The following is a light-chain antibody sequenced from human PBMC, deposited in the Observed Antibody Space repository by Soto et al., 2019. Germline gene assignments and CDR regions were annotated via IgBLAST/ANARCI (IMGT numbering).Light chain of an antibody. CDR3: QVWDIMTDNYV. CDR1: NIGNKR. V-gene: IGLV3-21*04. J-gene: IGLJ1*01. Sequence: SYELTQSPSVSVAPEKTATIPCGGNNIGNKRVHWYRQKPGQAPVLLISYDSDRPSGIPERFSGSNSGNTATLTISRVEAGDEADYYCQVWDIMTDNYVFGSGTKLTVL. CDR2: YDS.